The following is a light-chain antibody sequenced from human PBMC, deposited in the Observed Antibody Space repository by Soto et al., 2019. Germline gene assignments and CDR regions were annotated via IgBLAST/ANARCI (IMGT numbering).Light chain of an antibody. Sequence: EIVLTQSPATLSLSPGERATLSCRASQSVSSYLAWYQQKPGQAPRLLIYDASNRATGIPARFSGSGSGTDCTLTISRLEPEDFAVYYCQQRSNWPPTFGQGTKVELK. CDR1: QSVSSY. V-gene: IGKV3-11*01. J-gene: IGKJ1*01. CDR3: QQRSNWPPT. CDR2: DAS.